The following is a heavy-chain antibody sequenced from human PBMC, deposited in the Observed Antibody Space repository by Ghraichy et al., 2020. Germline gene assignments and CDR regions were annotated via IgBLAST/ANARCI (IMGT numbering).Heavy chain of an antibody. J-gene: IGHJ5*02. V-gene: IGHV4-34*01. D-gene: IGHD5-24*01. CDR3: ARAVERWLKPNWFDP. CDR1: GGSFSGYY. Sequence: SETLSLTCAVYGGSFSGYYWSWIRHPPGTGLEWIGEINNSGSTNYNPSLNSRVTISVDTSKNQFSLKLSPVTAADTAVYYCARAVERWLKPNWFDPWGQGTLVTVSS. CDR2: INNSGST.